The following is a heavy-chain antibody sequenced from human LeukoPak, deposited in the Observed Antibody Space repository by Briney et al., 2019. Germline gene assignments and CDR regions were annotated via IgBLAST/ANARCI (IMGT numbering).Heavy chain of an antibody. J-gene: IGHJ4*02. D-gene: IGHD3-10*01. V-gene: IGHV1-2*02. Sequence: ASVKVSCKASGYTFTGYYMHWVRQAPGQGLEWMGWINPNSGGTNYAQKFQGRVTMTRDTSISTAYMELSRLRSDDTAVYYCARDFGVRGGPPAPFFDYWGQGTLVTVSS. CDR3: ARDFGVRGGPPAPFFDY. CDR1: GYTFTGYY. CDR2: INPNSGGT.